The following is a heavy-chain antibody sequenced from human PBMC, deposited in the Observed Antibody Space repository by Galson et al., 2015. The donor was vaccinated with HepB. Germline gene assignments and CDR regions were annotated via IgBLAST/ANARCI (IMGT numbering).Heavy chain of an antibody. CDR1: GGSISSSSYY. CDR2: IYYSGST. CDR3: ARHVGSGWSHFDY. J-gene: IGHJ4*02. V-gene: IGHV4-39*01. Sequence: LSLTCTASGGSISSSSYYWGWIRQPPGKGLEWIGSIYYSGSTYYNPSLKSRVTISVDTSKNQFSLKLSSVTAADTAVYCCARHVGSGWSHFDYWGQGTLVTVSS. D-gene: IGHD6-19*01.